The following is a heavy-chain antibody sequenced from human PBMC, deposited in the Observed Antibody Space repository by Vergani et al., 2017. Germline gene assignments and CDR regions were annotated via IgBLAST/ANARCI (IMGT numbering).Heavy chain of an antibody. Sequence: QVQLVQSGAEVKKPGASVKIACKTSGYTFTNHHLHWVRQAPGQGLEWMGRIIPMFGTANYAQKFQGRVTITADEFTSTAYMELSSLRSEDTAVYYCARDSEGCSITSCYQSFDYWGQGTLVTVSS. CDR1: GYTFTNHH. V-gene: IGHV1-69*18. CDR2: IIPMFGTA. D-gene: IGHD2-2*01. CDR3: ARDSEGCSITSCYQSFDY. J-gene: IGHJ4*02.